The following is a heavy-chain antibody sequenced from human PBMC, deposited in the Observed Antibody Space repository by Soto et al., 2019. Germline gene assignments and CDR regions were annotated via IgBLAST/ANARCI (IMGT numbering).Heavy chain of an antibody. D-gene: IGHD3-3*01. Sequence: QVQLVQSGAEVKKPGSSVKVSCKASGGTFSSYAISWVRQAPGQGLEWMGGIIPIFGTANYAQKFQGRVTITADKSTRTAYMELSSLRSEDTAVYYCATVARDSDFWSGVSGADYWGQGTLVTVSS. J-gene: IGHJ4*02. V-gene: IGHV1-69*06. CDR3: ATVARDSDFWSGVSGADY. CDR2: IIPIFGTA. CDR1: GGTFSSYA.